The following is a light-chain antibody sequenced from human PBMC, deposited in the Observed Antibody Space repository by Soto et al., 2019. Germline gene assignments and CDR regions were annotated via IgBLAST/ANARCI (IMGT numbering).Light chain of an antibody. CDR2: EVS. J-gene: IGLJ1*01. Sequence: SAVTQPASVSGSPGQAITITCIVTSSGVGGYNYVSWYQQHPGKAPKLMIYEVSTRPSGVSKRFSGSKSGNTASLTISGVQAEDEADYYCSSYTSSSTYVFGTGTKVTVL. V-gene: IGLV2-14*01. CDR1: SSGVGGYNY. CDR3: SSYTSSSTYV.